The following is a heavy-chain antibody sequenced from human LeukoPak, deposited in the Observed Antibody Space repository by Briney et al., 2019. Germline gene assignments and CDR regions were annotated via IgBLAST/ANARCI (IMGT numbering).Heavy chain of an antibody. CDR2: IWYDGSNK. D-gene: IGHD2-21*02. CDR1: GFTFSNHG. CDR3: ARDRLEAVTDDDYFDY. Sequence: GGSLRLSCAASGFTFSNHGMHWVRQAPGKGPEWVALIWYDGSNKYYGDSVKGRFTISRDNSKNTVYLQMNSPRAEDTGVYYCARDRLEAVTDDDYFDYWGQGTLVTVSS. J-gene: IGHJ4*02. V-gene: IGHV3-33*01.